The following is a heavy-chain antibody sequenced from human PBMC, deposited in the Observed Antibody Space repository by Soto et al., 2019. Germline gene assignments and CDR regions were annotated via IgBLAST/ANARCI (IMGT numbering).Heavy chain of an antibody. CDR3: ARGNTIFGVVIIPGYFDY. CDR2: IYYSGST. D-gene: IGHD3-3*01. Sequence: LSLTCTVSGGSISSGDYYWSWIRQPPGKGLEWIGYIYYSGSTYYNPSLKSRVTISVDTSKNQFSLKLSSVTAADTAVYYCARGNTIFGVVIIPGYFDYWGQGTLVTVSS. V-gene: IGHV4-30-4*01. J-gene: IGHJ4*02. CDR1: GGSISSGDYY.